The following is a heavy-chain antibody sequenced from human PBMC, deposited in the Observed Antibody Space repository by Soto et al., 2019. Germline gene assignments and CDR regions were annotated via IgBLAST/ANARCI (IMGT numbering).Heavy chain of an antibody. V-gene: IGHV4-31*03. CDR2: IHYSGTT. Sequence: TLSLTCTVSGDSITAGGHYWAWIRQHPEKGLEWLGYIHYSGTTDYNPSLKSRLTVSVDTSKNQFSLSLSSVTAADTAIYYCAALPATYWNFSIWGRGTLVTVSS. D-gene: IGHD2-21*02. CDR1: GDSITAGGHY. J-gene: IGHJ2*01. CDR3: AALPATYWNFSI.